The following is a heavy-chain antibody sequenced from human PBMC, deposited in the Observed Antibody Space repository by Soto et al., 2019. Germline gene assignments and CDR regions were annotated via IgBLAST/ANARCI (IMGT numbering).Heavy chain of an antibody. CDR3: ARGLSNSDTFYNYYGMDV. CDR2: INHSGST. V-gene: IGHV4-34*01. D-gene: IGHD6-6*01. Sequence: SLTCAVYGWPFRAYHWSWIRQPPVNGLLLIGEINHSGSTNYNPSLKSRVIISLETSKNQFSLILTSATAADTAVYYCARGLSNSDTFYNYYGMDVCGQGPTVSV. CDR1: GWPFRAYH. J-gene: IGHJ6*02.